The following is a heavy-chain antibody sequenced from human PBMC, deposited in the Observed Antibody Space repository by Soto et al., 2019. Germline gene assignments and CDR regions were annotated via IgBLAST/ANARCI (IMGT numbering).Heavy chain of an antibody. CDR3: ARDAGDTATLFDY. V-gene: IGHV3-21*01. D-gene: IGHD5-18*01. J-gene: IGHJ4*02. CDR1: GFTFSSYS. CDR2: ISSSSSYI. Sequence: EVQLVESGGGLVKPGGSLRLSCAASGFTFSSYSMNWVRQAPGKGLEWVSSISSSSSYIYYADSVKGRFTISRDNAKNSLYLQMNSLRAEDTAVYYCARDAGDTATLFDYWGQGTLVTVSS.